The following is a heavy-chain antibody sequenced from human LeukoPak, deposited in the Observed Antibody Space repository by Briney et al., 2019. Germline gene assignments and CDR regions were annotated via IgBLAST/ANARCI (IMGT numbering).Heavy chain of an antibody. V-gene: IGHV4-34*01. Sequence: SETLSLTCAVYGGSFSDYYWSWIRQPPGKGLEWIGEINHSGSTYYNPSLKSRVTISVDTSKNQISLKLSSVTAADTAVYYCGRVGNYYGSGSYEQNWFDPWGQGTLVTVSS. CDR3: GRVGNYYGSGSYEQNWFDP. CDR1: GGSFSDYY. D-gene: IGHD3-10*01. CDR2: INHSGST. J-gene: IGHJ5*02.